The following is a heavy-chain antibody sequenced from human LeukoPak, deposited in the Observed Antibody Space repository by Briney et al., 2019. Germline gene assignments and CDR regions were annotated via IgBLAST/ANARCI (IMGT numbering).Heavy chain of an antibody. D-gene: IGHD1-1*01. J-gene: IGHJ6*03. Sequence: SVKVSCKASGFTFTSSAMQWVRQARGQRLEWIGWIVVGSGNTNYAQKFQERVTITRDMSTSTAYMELSSLRSEDTAVYYCAASNAPMNYYYMDVWGKGTTVTISS. CDR1: GFTFTSSA. CDR3: AASNAPMNYYYMDV. V-gene: IGHV1-58*02. CDR2: IVVGSGNT.